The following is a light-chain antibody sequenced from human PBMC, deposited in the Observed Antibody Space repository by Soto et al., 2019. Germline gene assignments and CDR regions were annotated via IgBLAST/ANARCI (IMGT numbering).Light chain of an antibody. J-gene: IGKJ1*01. V-gene: IGKV3-15*01. CDR1: QSVGSN. CDR3: QQYDNWPPWT. CDR2: GAS. Sequence: EIVMTQSPATLSVSPGERVTLFCRASQSVGSNLAWYQQKPGQPPRVLIYGASTRATGVPARFSGGGSGTEFTLTISSLQSEDFALYYCQQYDNWPPWTFGQGTKVEIK.